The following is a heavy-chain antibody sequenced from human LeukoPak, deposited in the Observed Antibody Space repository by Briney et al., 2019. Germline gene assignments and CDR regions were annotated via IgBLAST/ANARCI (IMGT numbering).Heavy chain of an antibody. Sequence: SETLSLTCAVYGGSFSGYYWSWIRQPPGKGLEWIGEINHSGSTNYNPSLKSRVTISVDTSKNQFSLKLSSVTAADTAVYYCARESDYYGSGSLDWGQGTLVTVSS. V-gene: IGHV4-34*01. D-gene: IGHD3-10*01. CDR1: GGSFSGYY. CDR2: INHSGST. J-gene: IGHJ4*02. CDR3: ARESDYYGSGSLD.